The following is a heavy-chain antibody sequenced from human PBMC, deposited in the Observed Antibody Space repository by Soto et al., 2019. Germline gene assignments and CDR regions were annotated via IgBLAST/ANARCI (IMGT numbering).Heavy chain of an antibody. V-gene: IGHV4-30-4*01. Sequence: PSETLSFTCTVSGGSTSSDNYWSWIRQPPGKGLEWIGHIYYSGNTDYNPSLKSRLAISIDTSKNQFSLKLSSVTAADTAVYFCAREGGESSDGLYYFDSWGQGSLVTVSS. CDR3: AREGGESSDGLYYFDS. J-gene: IGHJ4*02. CDR1: GGSTSSDNY. D-gene: IGHD3-16*01. CDR2: IYYSGNT.